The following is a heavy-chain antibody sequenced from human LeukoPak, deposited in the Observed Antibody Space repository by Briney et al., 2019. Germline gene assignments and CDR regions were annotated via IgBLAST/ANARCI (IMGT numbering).Heavy chain of an antibody. CDR2: INPNSGGT. CDR3: ARDKEHAEWWMQLWSLDY. Sequence: ASVKVSCKASGYTFTGYYMHWVRQAPGQGLEWMGWINPNSGGTNYAQKFQGRVTMTRDTSISTAYMGLSRLRSDDTAVYYCARDKEHAEWWMQLWSLDYWGQGTLVTVSS. CDR1: GYTFTGYY. D-gene: IGHD5-18*01. J-gene: IGHJ4*02. V-gene: IGHV1-2*02.